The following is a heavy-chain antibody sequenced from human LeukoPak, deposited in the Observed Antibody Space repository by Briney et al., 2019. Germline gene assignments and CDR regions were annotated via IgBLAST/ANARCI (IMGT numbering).Heavy chain of an antibody. D-gene: IGHD6-13*01. CDR1: GYTFTSYG. V-gene: IGHV1-18*01. CDR3: AGDPPPYSSSWYYFDY. J-gene: IGHJ4*02. Sequence: ASVKVSCKASGYTFTSYGITWVRQAPGQGLEWMGWISADNGNTNYAQKLQGRVTMTTDTSTSTAYMELRSLRSDDTAVYYCAGDPPPYSSSWYYFDYWGQGTLVTVSS. CDR2: ISADNGNT.